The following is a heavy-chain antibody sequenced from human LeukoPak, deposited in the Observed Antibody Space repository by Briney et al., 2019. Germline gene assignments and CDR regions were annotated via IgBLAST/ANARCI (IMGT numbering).Heavy chain of an antibody. V-gene: IGHV3-15*01. CDR2: IKSKADGETT. Sequence: GGSLRLSCAASGFTFTNAWMSWVRQAPGKGLEWVGRIKSKADGETTNYAAPVEDRFTISRDDSKNTLYLQMDSLTVEDTAVYYCAKAGVISGWDYWGQGVLVTVSS. CDR1: GFTFTNAW. J-gene: IGHJ4*02. CDR3: AKAGVISGWDY. D-gene: IGHD3-3*02.